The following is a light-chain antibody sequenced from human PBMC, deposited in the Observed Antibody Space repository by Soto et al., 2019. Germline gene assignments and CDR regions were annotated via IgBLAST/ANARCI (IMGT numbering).Light chain of an antibody. CDR2: DAS. J-gene: IGKJ4*01. CDR1: QSVSSY. CDR3: QQRSNWPPDT. Sequence: EIVLTQSPATLSLTRGERATLSCRASQSVSSYLAWYQQKPGQAPRLLIYDASNRATGIPARFSGSGSGTDFTLTISSLEPEDFAVYYCQQRSNWPPDTFGGGTKVEIK. V-gene: IGKV3-11*01.